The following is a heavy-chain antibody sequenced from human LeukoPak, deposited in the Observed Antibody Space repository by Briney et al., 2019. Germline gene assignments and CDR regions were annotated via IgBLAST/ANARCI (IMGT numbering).Heavy chain of an antibody. Sequence: SETLSLTCAVYGGSFSGYYWSWTRQPPGKGLEWIGEINHSGSTNHNPSLKSRVTISVDTSKNQFSLKLSSVTAADTAVYYCVRGDDGVALYYFDYWGQGTLVTVSS. J-gene: IGHJ4*02. CDR1: GGSFSGYY. V-gene: IGHV4-34*01. CDR2: INHSGST. CDR3: VRGDDGVALYYFDY. D-gene: IGHD3-3*01.